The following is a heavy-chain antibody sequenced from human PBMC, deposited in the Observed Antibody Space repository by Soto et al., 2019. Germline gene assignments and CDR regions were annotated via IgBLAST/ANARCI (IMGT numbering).Heavy chain of an antibody. J-gene: IGHJ6*02. V-gene: IGHV3-9*01. Sequence: SLRLSCAASGFTFDDYGMHWVRQGPGKGLEWVSGITWNSATIGYAASVKGRFTISRDNAKNSLYLQMSSLTTEDTAVYYCAKDRWARDRIDVSGQGTTVTVSS. CDR3: AKDRWARDRIDV. CDR2: ITWNSATI. CDR1: GFTFDDYG.